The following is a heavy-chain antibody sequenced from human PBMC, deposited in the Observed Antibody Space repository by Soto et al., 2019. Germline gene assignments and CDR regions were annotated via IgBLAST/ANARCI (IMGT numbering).Heavy chain of an antibody. V-gene: IGHV3-9*01. CDR2: ILWDSGSR. Sequence: EVQLVESGGALVQPGRSLRLSCEASGFTFDDYAMYWVRQAPGKGLEWVLSILWDSGSRGYAESVEGRFTISRDNAKNSLYLQMDGLRAEDTAIYYCVPEIRVARTEGDYYGMDFWGQGTTVIVSS. D-gene: IGHD5-12*01. J-gene: IGHJ6*02. CDR1: GFTFDDYA. CDR3: VPEIRVARTEGDYYGMDF.